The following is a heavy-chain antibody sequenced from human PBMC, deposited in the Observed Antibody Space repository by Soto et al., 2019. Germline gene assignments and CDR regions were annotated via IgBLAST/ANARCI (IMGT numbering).Heavy chain of an antibody. V-gene: IGHV3-48*01. D-gene: IGHD6-13*01. Sequence: EVQLVESGGGLVQPGGSLRLSCAASGFTFSSYSMNWVRQAPGKGLEWVSYISSSSSTIYYADSVKGRFTISRNNAKNSHYLQRDSRRAEDTAVYYCARHPERIAQIGWFDPWGQGTLVTVSS. CDR1: GFTFSSYS. CDR2: ISSSSSTI. CDR3: ARHPERIAQIGWFDP. J-gene: IGHJ5*02.